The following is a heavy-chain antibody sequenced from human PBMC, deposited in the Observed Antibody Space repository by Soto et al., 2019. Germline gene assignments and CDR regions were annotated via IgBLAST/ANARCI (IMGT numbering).Heavy chain of an antibody. Sequence: PSETLSLTCSVSGGSFSGYYWSWIRQPPGKGLDWIGEVNHSGSTNYNPSLKSRVTISVDTSKNQFSLKLSSVTAADTAVYYCARDCSGGSCYSGGKYYYYGMDVWGQGTTVTVSS. CDR2: VNHSGST. D-gene: IGHD2-15*01. CDR1: GGSFSGYY. J-gene: IGHJ6*02. V-gene: IGHV4-34*01. CDR3: ARDCSGGSCYSGGKYYYYGMDV.